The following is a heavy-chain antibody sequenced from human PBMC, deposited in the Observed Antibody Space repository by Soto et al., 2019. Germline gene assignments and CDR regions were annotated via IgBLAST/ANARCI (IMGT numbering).Heavy chain of an antibody. D-gene: IGHD3-3*02. J-gene: IGHJ3*02. Sequence: PGGSLRLSCAASGFTFSSYAMHWVRQAPGKGLEWVAVISYDGSNKYYADSVKGRFTISRDNSKNTLYLQMNSLRAEDTAVYYCAREYVRIFGVSNNAFDIWGQGTMVTVSS. CDR2: ISYDGSNK. V-gene: IGHV3-30-3*01. CDR3: AREYVRIFGVSNNAFDI. CDR1: GFTFSSYA.